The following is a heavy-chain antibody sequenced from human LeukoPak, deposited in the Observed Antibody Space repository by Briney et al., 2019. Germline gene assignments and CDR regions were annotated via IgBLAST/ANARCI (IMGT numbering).Heavy chain of an antibody. CDR3: ARASMTTVTTRLHYYMDV. CDR1: GFTFSSYS. V-gene: IGHV3-21*01. J-gene: IGHJ6*03. CDR2: ISSSSSYI. D-gene: IGHD4-17*01. Sequence: GGSLRLSCAASGFTFSSYSMNWVRQAPGKGLEWVSSISSSSSYIYYADSVKGRFTISRDNAKNSLYLQMNSLRAEDTAVYYCARASMTTVTTRLHYYMDVWGKGTTVTVSS.